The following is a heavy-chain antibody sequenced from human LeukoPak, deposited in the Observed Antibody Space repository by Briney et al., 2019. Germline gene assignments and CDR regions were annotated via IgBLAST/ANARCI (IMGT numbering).Heavy chain of an antibody. Sequence: GGSLRLSCAASGFTVSSNYMSWVRQAPGKGLEWVSVIYSGGSTYYADSVKGRFTISRDNSKNTLYLQMNSLRAEDTAAYYCAREDYYDSSGFGGGYWGQGTLVTVSS. J-gene: IGHJ4*02. CDR2: IYSGGST. CDR3: AREDYYDSSGFGGGY. V-gene: IGHV3-53*01. D-gene: IGHD3-22*01. CDR1: GFTVSSNY.